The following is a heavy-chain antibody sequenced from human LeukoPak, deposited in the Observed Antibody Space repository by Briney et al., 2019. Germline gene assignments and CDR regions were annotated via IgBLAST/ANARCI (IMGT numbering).Heavy chain of an antibody. V-gene: IGHV1-18*01. Sequence: GASVKVSCKASGYTFSSYAMNWVRQAPGQGLEWMGWISAYNGNTNYAQKLQGRVTMTTDTSTSTAYMELRSLRSDDTAVYYCARVPMATIYNWFDPWGQGTLVTVSS. CDR3: ARVPMATIYNWFDP. D-gene: IGHD5-24*01. CDR2: ISAYNGNT. CDR1: GYTFSSYA. J-gene: IGHJ5*02.